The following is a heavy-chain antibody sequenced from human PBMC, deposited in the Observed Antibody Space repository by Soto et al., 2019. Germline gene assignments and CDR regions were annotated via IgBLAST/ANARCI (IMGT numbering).Heavy chain of an antibody. CDR1: GGSISSSSYY. V-gene: IGHV4-39*01. CDR3: ALTWNTFDLRFLEWLFPDYYYYGMAV. J-gene: IGHJ6*02. CDR2: IYYSGST. D-gene: IGHD3-3*01. Sequence: PSETLSLTCTVSGGSISSSSYYWGWIRQPPGKGLEWIGSIYYSGSTYYNPSLKSRVTISVDTSKNQFSLKLSSVTAADTAVYYCALTWNTFDLRFLEWLFPDYYYYGMAVWGQGTTVTVSS.